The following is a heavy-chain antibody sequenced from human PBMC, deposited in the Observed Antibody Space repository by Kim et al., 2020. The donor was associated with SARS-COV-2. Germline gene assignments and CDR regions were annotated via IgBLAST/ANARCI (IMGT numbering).Heavy chain of an antibody. D-gene: IGHD2-2*01. CDR1: GFTFSSYS. J-gene: IGHJ4*02. V-gene: IGHV3-21*01. Sequence: GGSLRLSCVASGFTFSSYSMNWVRQAPGKGLEWVSSISSSSSYIYYADSVKGRFTISRDNAKNSLYLQMNSLRAEDTAVYYCARDREVPAAKVDYWGQGTLVTVSS. CDR3: ARDREVPAAKVDY. CDR2: ISSSSSYI.